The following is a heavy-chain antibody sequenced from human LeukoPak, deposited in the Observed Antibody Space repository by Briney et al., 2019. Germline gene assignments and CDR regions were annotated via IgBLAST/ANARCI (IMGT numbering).Heavy chain of an antibody. Sequence: GRSLRLSCAASGFTFRDYAMYWVRQAPGKGLEWVSGISWDSSSVAYADSVKGRFTISRDNAKNSLYLQMNSLRAEDMALYYCAKDVGGPLADAFDIWGQGTTVTVSS. CDR2: ISWDSSSV. V-gene: IGHV3-9*03. D-gene: IGHD2-15*01. CDR1: GFTFRDYA. CDR3: AKDVGGPLADAFDI. J-gene: IGHJ3*02.